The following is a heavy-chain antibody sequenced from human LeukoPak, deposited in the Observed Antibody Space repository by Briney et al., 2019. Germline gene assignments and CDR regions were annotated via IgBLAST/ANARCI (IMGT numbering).Heavy chain of an antibody. J-gene: IGHJ6*03. V-gene: IGHV1-2*02. CDR1: GYTFTGYY. CDR3: ARAGSSSSPGKHYYYYYMDG. D-gene: IGHD6-6*01. Sequence: GASVKVSCKASGYTFTGYYMHWVRQAPGQGLEWMGWINPNSGGTNYAQKFQGRVTMTRDTSISTAYMELSRLRSDDTAVYYCARAGSSSSPGKHYYYYYMDGWGKGTTVTVSS. CDR2: INPNSGGT.